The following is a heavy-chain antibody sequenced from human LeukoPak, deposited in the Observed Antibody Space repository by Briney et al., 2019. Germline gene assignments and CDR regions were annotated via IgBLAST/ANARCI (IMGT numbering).Heavy chain of an antibody. V-gene: IGHV6-1*01. CDR1: GDSVSSNSAA. CDR2: TYYRSKWYN. CDR3: ARGAYGGNSGDY. J-gene: IGHJ4*02. D-gene: IGHD4-23*01. Sequence: SQTLSLTCAISGDSVSSNSAAWNWIRQSPSRGLEWLGRTYYRSKWYNDYAVSVKSRITINPDTSKNQFSLKLSSVTAADTAVYYCARGAYGGNSGDYWGQGTLVTVSS.